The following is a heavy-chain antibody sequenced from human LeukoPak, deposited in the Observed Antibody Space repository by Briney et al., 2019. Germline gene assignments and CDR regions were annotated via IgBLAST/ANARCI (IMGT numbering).Heavy chain of an antibody. CDR1: GFTFDDYA. V-gene: IGHV3-43*02. CDR3: AKDIQGYCSSTICPPEDV. CDR2: ISGDGGST. J-gene: IGHJ6*04. Sequence: PGGSLRLSCAASGFTFDDYAMHWVRQAPGKGLEWVSLISGDGGSTYYADSVKGRFTISRDNSKNSLYLQMNSLRTEDTALYYCAKDIQGYCSSTICPPEDVWGKGTTVTVSS. D-gene: IGHD2-2*01.